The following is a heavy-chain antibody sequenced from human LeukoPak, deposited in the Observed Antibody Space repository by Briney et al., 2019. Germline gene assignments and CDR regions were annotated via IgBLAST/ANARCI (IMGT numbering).Heavy chain of an antibody. D-gene: IGHD3-22*01. CDR2: ISASGGTT. CDR3: ARARQYYYDSSGAGSFDY. J-gene: IGHJ4*02. V-gene: IGHV3-23*01. CDR1: RFPFSSYD. Sequence: PGGSLRLSCAASRFPFSSYDMSWIRQAPGKGLEWVSGISASGGTTYYADSVKGRFTISRDNAKNSLYLQMNSLRDEDTAVYYCARARQYYYDSSGAGSFDYWGQGTLVTVSS.